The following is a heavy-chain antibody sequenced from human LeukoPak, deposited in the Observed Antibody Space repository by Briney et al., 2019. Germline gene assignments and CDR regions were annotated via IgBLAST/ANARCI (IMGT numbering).Heavy chain of an antibody. CDR1: GYTFTSYG. Sequence: ASVEVSCKASGYTFTSYGISWVRQAPGQGLEWMGWISAYNGNTNYAQKLQGRVTMTTGTSTSTAYMELRSLRSDDTAVYYCARVRGYYDSSGPRDYWGQGTLVTVSS. CDR2: ISAYNGNT. V-gene: IGHV1-18*01. CDR3: ARVRGYYDSSGPRDY. J-gene: IGHJ4*02. D-gene: IGHD3-22*01.